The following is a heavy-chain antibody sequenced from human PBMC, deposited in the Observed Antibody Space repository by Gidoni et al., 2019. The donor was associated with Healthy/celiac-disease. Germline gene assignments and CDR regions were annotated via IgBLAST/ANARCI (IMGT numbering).Heavy chain of an antibody. CDR3: ARDRHSGLSHNWFDP. J-gene: IGHJ5*02. CDR1: GFTFSSYS. CDR2: ISSSSSTI. Sequence: EVQLVESGGGLVQPGGSLRLSCAASGFTFSSYSMNWVRQAPGKGLEWVSYISSSSSTIYYADSVKGRFTISRDNAKNSLYLQMNSLRAEDTAVYYCARDRHSGLSHNWFDPWGQGTLVTVSS. V-gene: IGHV3-48*01. D-gene: IGHD1-26*01.